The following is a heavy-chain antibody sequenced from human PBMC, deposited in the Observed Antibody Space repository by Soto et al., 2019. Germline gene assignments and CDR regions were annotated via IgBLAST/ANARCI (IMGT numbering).Heavy chain of an antibody. CDR2: IKQDGSEK. CDR3: ALLRGSGLFDFDY. V-gene: IGHV3-7*01. Sequence: PGGSLRPSCAASGFTFSSYWMSWVRQAPGKGLEWVANIKQDGSEKYYVDSVKGRFTISRDNAKNSLYLQMNSLRAEDTAVYYCALLRGSGLFDFDYWGQGTLVTVSS. D-gene: IGHD6-19*01. CDR1: GFTFSSYW. J-gene: IGHJ4*02.